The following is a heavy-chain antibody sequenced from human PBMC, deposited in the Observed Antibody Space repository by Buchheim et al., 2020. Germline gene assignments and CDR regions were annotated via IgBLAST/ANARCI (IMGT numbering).Heavy chain of an antibody. V-gene: IGHV1-46*01. Sequence: QVQLVQSGAVVKKPGASVKVSCKASGYTFRSYYMFWVRQAPGQGLEWMGIINPSGGSTSYAQKFKGRVTMTRDTSTSTVYMELSSLRSEDTAVYYCARDLKPYGSRNYYYYYYGMDVWGQGTT. CDR3: ARDLKPYGSRNYYYYYYGMDV. CDR2: INPSGGST. CDR1: GYTFRSYY. D-gene: IGHD3-10*01. J-gene: IGHJ6*02.